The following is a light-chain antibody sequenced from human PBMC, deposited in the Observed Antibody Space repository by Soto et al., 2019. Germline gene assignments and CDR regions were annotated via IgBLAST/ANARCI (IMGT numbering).Light chain of an antibody. CDR1: QGISNY. J-gene: IGKJ3*01. V-gene: IGKV1-27*01. CDR2: AAS. Sequence: DIQMTQSPSSLSASVGDRVTITCRESQGISNYLAWYQQKPGKVPKLLIYAASTLQSGVSSRFSGSGSGTDFTLTISGLQPEDVATYYCQKYNSAPRTFGPGTKVDIK. CDR3: QKYNSAPRT.